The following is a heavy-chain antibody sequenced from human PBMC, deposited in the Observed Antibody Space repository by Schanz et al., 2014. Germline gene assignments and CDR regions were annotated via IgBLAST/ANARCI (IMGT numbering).Heavy chain of an antibody. V-gene: IGHV3-30*02. CDR3: AKEDRNHNSDYVY. D-gene: IGHD3-22*01. J-gene: IGHJ4*02. CDR1: GFTFSSFG. Sequence: QVQLVESGGGVVQPGGSLRLSCAASGFTFSSFGMHWVRQAPGKGLEWVAFIQNDGSSKYYADSVRGRFTISRDDSKNTLYLQMNSLRPEDTAVYYCAKEDRNHNSDYVYWGQGTLVTVSS. CDR2: IQNDGSSK.